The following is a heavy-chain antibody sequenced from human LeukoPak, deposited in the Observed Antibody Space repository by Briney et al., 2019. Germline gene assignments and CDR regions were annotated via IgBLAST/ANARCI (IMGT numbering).Heavy chain of an antibody. CDR1: GFTFSSYG. Sequence: GGSLRLSCAASGFTFSSYGMHWVRQAPGKGLEWVAVISYDGSNKYYADSVKGRFTISRDNSKNTLYLQMNSLRAEDTAVYYCAKGQYSSSWLDYYYYGMDVWGQGTTVTVSS. CDR2: ISYDGSNK. CDR3: AKGQYSSSWLDYYYYGMDV. J-gene: IGHJ6*02. V-gene: IGHV3-30*18. D-gene: IGHD6-13*01.